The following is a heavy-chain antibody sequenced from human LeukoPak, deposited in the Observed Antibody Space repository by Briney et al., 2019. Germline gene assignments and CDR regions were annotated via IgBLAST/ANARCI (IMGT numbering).Heavy chain of an antibody. V-gene: IGHV4-59*03. CDR2: VYYSGST. D-gene: IGHD4-11*01. J-gene: IGHJ4*02. Sequence: PSETLSLTCTVSGASMSIYYWTWIRQVPGKGLEWIGNVYYSGSTRYNPSLMGRATISIDTSKNTFSLKVTSMTAADTAVYFCAKGRSYYDGDYWGQGTLVTVSS. CDR1: GASMSIYY. CDR3: AKGRSYYDGDY.